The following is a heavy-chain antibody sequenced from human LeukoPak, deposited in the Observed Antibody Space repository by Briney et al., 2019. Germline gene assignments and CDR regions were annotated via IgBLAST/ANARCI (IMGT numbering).Heavy chain of an antibody. CDR3: ARDSGSYEDY. CDR1: GYTFNTRA. Sequence: ASVKVSCKASGYTFNTRAIAWVRQAPGQGLEWMGWINTRNGNTLYAQKLQGRVTMTTDTSTSTAYMELRSLRSDDTAVYYCARDSGSYEDYWGQGTLVTVSS. D-gene: IGHD1-26*01. CDR2: INTRNGNT. V-gene: IGHV1-18*01. J-gene: IGHJ4*02.